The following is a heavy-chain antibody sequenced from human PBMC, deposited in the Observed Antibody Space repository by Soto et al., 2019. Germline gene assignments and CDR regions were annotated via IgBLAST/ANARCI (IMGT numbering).Heavy chain of an antibody. CDR2: IKQDGSEK. D-gene: IGHD5-18*01. CDR1: GFTFSSYW. J-gene: IGHJ4*02. CDR3: ASIGGYSYGPYFDY. V-gene: IGHV3-7*01. Sequence: PGGSLRLSCAASGFTFSSYWMSWVRQAPGKGLEWVANIKQDGSEKYYVDSVKGRFTISRDNAKNSLYLQMNSLRAEDTAVYYCASIGGYSYGPYFDYWGQGTLVTVSS.